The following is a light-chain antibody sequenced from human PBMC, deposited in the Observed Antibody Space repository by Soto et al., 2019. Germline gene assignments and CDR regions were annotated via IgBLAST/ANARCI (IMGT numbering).Light chain of an antibody. CDR2: GAS. V-gene: IGKV3-20*01. Sequence: EFVLTQSPGTLSLSPGERATLSCRASQSVGSNSLAWYQQKPGQAPRILIYGASTRATGIPERFSGSGSGTDFTLIISGLEREDFAVYYCQHYGVSPPLTFGGVTKVEIK. J-gene: IGKJ4*01. CDR1: QSVGSNS. CDR3: QHYGVSPPLT.